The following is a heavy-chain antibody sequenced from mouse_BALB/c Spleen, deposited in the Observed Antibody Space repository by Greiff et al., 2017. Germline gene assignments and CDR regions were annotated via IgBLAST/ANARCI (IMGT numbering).Heavy chain of an antibody. V-gene: IGHV3-2*02. D-gene: IGHD2-1*01. Sequence: DVKLVESGPGLVKPSQSLSLTCTVTGYSITSDYAWNWIRQFPGNKLEWMGYISYSGSTSYNPSLTSRISITRDTSKNQFFLQLNSVTTEDTATYYCARGGNYVFDYWGQGTTLTVSS. CDR2: ISYSGST. CDR3: ARGGNYVFDY. J-gene: IGHJ2*01. CDR1: GYSITSDYA.